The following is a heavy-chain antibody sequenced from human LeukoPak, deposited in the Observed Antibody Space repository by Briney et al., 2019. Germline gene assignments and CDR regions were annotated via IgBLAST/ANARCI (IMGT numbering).Heavy chain of an antibody. Sequence: GGSLRLSCAASGFTFSSYWMSWVRQAPGKGLEWVANIKQDGSEKYYVDSVKGRFTISRDNAKNSLYLQMNSLRAEDTAVYYCARTRSSGGLYYFDYWGKGTLVTVSS. V-gene: IGHV3-7*01. CDR2: IKQDGSEK. CDR3: ARTRSSGGLYYFDY. CDR1: GFTFSSYW. D-gene: IGHD6-6*01. J-gene: IGHJ4*02.